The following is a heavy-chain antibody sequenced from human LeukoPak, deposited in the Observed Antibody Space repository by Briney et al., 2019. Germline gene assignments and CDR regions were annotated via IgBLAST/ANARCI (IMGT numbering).Heavy chain of an antibody. CDR3: ARVGYYYDSSGYADY. Sequence: PSETLSLTCTVSGGSISSYYWSWIRQPAGKGLEWIGRIYTSGSTNYNPSLKSRVTMSVDTSKNQFSLKLSSVTAADTAVYYCARVGYYYDSSGYADYWGQGTLVTVSS. CDR2: IYTSGST. CDR1: GGSISSYY. V-gene: IGHV4-4*07. D-gene: IGHD3-22*01. J-gene: IGHJ4*02.